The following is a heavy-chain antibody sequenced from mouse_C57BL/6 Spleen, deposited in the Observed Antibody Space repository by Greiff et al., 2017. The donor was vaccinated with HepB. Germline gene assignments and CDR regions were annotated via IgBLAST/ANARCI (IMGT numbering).Heavy chain of an antibody. CDR1: GYTFTDYE. V-gene: IGHV1-15*01. CDR2: IDPETGGT. D-gene: IGHD2-13*01. J-gene: IGHJ4*01. CDR3: TREGDMDY. Sequence: VQVVESGAELVRPGASVTLSCKASGYTFTDYEMHWVKQTPVHGLEWIGAIDPETGGTAYNQKFKGKAILTADKSSSTAYMELRSLTSEDSAVYYCTREGDMDYWGEGTSVTVSS.